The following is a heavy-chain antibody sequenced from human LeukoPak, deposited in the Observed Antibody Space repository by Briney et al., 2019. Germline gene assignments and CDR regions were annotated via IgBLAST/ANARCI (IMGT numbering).Heavy chain of an antibody. CDR2: ISGSGGST. CDR1: GFTFSSYG. D-gene: IGHD4-17*01. J-gene: IGHJ4*02. CDR3: AKLLHGDPGRYY. V-gene: IGHV3-23*01. Sequence: GSLRPSCAASGFTFSSYGMSWVRQAPGKGLEWVSAISGSGGSTYYADSVKGRFTISRDNSKNTLYLQMNSLRAEDTAVYYCAKLLHGDPGRYYWSQGTLVTVSS.